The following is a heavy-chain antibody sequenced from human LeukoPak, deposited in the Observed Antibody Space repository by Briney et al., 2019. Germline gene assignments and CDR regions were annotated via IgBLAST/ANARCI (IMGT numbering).Heavy chain of an antibody. V-gene: IGHV3-30-3*01. CDR3: LRAAVVVPAAGDYFDY. D-gene: IGHD2-2*01. Sequence: PGRSLRLSCAASGFTFSSYAMHWARQAPGKGLEWVAVISYDGSNKYYADSVKGRFTISRDNSKNTLYLQMNSLRAEDTAVFFCLRAAVVVPAAGDYFDYWGQGTLVTVSS. CDR1: GFTFSSYA. J-gene: IGHJ4*02. CDR2: ISYDGSNK.